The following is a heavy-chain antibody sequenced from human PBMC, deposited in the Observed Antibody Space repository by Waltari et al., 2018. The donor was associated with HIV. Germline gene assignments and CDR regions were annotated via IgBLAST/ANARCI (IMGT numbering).Heavy chain of an antibody. CDR3: ARDRIMAVAGAIFDY. CDR2: INPSGST. Sequence: QAQLVQSGADVKKPGASVTVSCKASGYTFTRYYMHWVRQAPGQGLEWMGMINPSGSTSYAQKFQGRVTMTRDTSTSTVYMELSSLRSEDTAVYYCARDRIMAVAGAIFDYWGQGTLVTVSS. J-gene: IGHJ4*02. V-gene: IGHV1-46*01. CDR1: GYTFTRYY. D-gene: IGHD6-19*01.